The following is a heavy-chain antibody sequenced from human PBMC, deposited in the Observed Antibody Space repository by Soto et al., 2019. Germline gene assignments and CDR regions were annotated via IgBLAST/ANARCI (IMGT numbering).Heavy chain of an antibody. V-gene: IGHV4-31*03. J-gene: IGHJ6*03. Sequence: SETLSLTCTVSGCSISSGGYCWSWIRQHPGKGLEWIGYIYYSGSTHYNPSLKSRVTISVDTSKNQFSLKLSSVTAADTAVYYCARGRHYDFWSGYRGYYYYYMDVWGKGTTVTVSS. CDR2: IYYSGST. CDR1: GCSISSGGYC. D-gene: IGHD3-3*01. CDR3: ARGRHYDFWSGYRGYYYYYMDV.